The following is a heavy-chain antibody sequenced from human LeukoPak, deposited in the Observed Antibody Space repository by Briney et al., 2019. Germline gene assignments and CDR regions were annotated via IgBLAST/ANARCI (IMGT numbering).Heavy chain of an antibody. CDR1: GHTFTGYY. Sequence: ASVRVSCKASGHTFTGYYIHWVRQAPGQGLEWMGWLNPYSGGTNYAQKFQGRVTLTRNTSITTAYMDLSSLTSDDTALYYCARALTRYSTAWYGYWGQGTLVTVSS. J-gene: IGHJ4*02. CDR3: ARALTRYSTAWYGY. D-gene: IGHD6-19*01. CDR2: LNPYSGGT. V-gene: IGHV1-2*02.